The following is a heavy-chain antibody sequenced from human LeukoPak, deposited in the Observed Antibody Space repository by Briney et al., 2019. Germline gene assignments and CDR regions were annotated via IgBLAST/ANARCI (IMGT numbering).Heavy chain of an antibody. J-gene: IGHJ6*03. CDR2: IYYSGTT. D-gene: IGHD3-10*01. Sequence: PSETLSLTCTVSGGSISSSHYYWGWIRQPPGKGLEWIGTIYYSGTTYYNPSLESRATISEDTSKNQFSLTLRSVTAADTAVYYCARQISDYYYHYIDVWGKGTTVTVSS. CDR3: ARQISDYYYHYIDV. CDR1: GGSISSSHYY. V-gene: IGHV4-39*01.